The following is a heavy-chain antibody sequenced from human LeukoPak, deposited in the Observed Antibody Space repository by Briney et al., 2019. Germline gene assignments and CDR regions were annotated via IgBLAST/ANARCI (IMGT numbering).Heavy chain of an antibody. J-gene: IGHJ4*02. D-gene: IGHD6-13*01. V-gene: IGHV5-51*01. CDR1: GYSFTNYW. CDR2: IYPGDSDT. Sequence: GESLKISCQVSGYSFTNYWIGWVRQMPGKGLEWMGIIYPGDSDTRYSPSFQGQVTISADKSISTAYLQWSSLKASDTATYYCARRIAATGRGYFDYWGQGTLVTVSS. CDR3: ARRIAATGRGYFDY.